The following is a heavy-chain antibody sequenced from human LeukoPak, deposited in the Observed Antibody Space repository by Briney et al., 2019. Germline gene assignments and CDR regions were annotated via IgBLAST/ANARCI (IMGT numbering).Heavy chain of an antibody. CDR3: ARTIFGTYYFDY. D-gene: IGHD3-3*01. CDR1: GYTFTGYY. CDR2: INPNSGGT. J-gene: IGHJ4*02. V-gene: IGHV1-2*02. Sequence: GASVKVSCKASGYTFTGYYMHWVRQAPGQGLEWMGWINPNSGGTNYAQKFQGRVTMTRDTSISTAHMELSRLRSDDTAVYYCARTIFGTYYFDYWGQGTLVTVSS.